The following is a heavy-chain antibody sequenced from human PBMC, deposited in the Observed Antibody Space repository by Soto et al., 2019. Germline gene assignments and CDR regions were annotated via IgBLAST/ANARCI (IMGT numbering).Heavy chain of an antibody. CDR2: FYHSGNS. J-gene: IGHJ6*02. CDR1: GGSIRSYY. V-gene: IGHV4-59*01. D-gene: IGHD5-18*01. CDR3: ARISSVDPYGYVNGGLDV. Sequence: PSETLSLTCSVSGGSIRSYYWSWIRQSPEKGLEWIGYFYHSGNSNYNPSLKSRVTISVDTSKNQLFLSLRSVTAADTAVYFCARISSVDPYGYVNGGLDVWGQGTTVTVSS.